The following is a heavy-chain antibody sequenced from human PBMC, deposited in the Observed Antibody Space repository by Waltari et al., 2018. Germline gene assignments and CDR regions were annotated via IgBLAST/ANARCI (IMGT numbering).Heavy chain of an antibody. Sequence: QLQLQESGPGLVKPSETLSLTCTVTGGSISSSSSYWGCIRQSPGTGLEWIGGIYYSGRTYSNPTLKSRVTISGDTSKNQFSLKLSSVTAADTAVYYCARHWKKSGYRFDPWGQGTLVTVSS. CDR2: IYYSGRT. CDR3: ARHWKKSGYRFDP. CDR1: GGSISSSSSY. D-gene: IGHD5-12*01. J-gene: IGHJ5*02. V-gene: IGHV4-39*01.